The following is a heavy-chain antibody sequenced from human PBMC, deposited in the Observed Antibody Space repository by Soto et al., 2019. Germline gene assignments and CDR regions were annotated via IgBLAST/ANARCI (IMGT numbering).Heavy chain of an antibody. CDR3: ARDVSPGSSSVYFDAFDM. J-gene: IGHJ3*02. Sequence: GGSLRLSCAASGFSFGSSWMTWVRQAPGKGLEWVANIKKDGSQISYLDSVRGRFTISRDNAKNSLYLQMNSLRAEDTALYYCARDVSPGSSSVYFDAFDMWGQGTMVTVSS. D-gene: IGHD6-13*01. V-gene: IGHV3-7*05. CDR1: GFSFGSSW. CDR2: IKKDGSQI.